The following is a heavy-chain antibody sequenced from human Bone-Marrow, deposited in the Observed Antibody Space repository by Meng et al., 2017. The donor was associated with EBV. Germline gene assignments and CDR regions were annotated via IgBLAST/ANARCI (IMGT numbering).Heavy chain of an antibody. D-gene: IGHD4-17*01. CDR2: INAGNGNT. J-gene: IGHJ4*02. CDR3: ARKHDYGDHFDY. V-gene: IGHV1-3*01. CDR1: GYTFTSYA. Sequence: QVQLVQSGAEVKKPGASVKVSCKASGYTFTSYAMHWVRQAPGQRLEWMGWINAGNGNTKYSQKFQGRVTITRDTSASTAYMELSSLRSEDTAVYYCARKHDYGDHFDYWGQGTLVTVSS.